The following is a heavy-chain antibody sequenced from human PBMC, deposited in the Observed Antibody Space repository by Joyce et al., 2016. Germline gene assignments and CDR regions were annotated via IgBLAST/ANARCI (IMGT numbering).Heavy chain of an antibody. Sequence: QVQLVESGGGVVQPGRSLSLSCAASGFTFSNYGMHWVRQAPGKGLEWVAVISNDGSNKYYVDSVKGRFTISRDNSKNTLYLQMNSLRPEDTAVYYCARALGWDSNSCHDYWGQGTLVTVSS. CDR3: ARALGWDSNSCHDY. CDR1: GFTFSNYG. D-gene: IGHD6-13*01. V-gene: IGHV3-30*03. CDR2: ISNDGSNK. J-gene: IGHJ4*02.